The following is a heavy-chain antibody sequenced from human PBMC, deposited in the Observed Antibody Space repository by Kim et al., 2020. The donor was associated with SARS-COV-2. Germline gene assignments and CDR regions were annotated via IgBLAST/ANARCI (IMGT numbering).Heavy chain of an antibody. CDR3: LEYSSSEGAFDI. V-gene: IGHV1-2*02. J-gene: IGHJ3*02. D-gene: IGHD6-6*01. CDR2: INPNSGGK. Sequence: ASVKVSCKASGYTFTGYYMHWVRQAPGQGLEWMGWINPNSGGKNYAQKFQGRVTMTRDTSISTAYMELSRLRSDDTAVYYCLEYSSSEGAFDIWGQGTMVTVSS. CDR1: GYTFTGYY.